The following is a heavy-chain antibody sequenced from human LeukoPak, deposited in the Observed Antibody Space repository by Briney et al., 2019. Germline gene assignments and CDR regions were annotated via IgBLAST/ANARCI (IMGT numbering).Heavy chain of an antibody. CDR1: GYTFTKYY. Sequence: ASVKVSCKASGYTFTKYYIHCVRQAPGQGLXWMGIINPAGGSTIYAQKFQGRVTMTRDTSTSTVYMELSSLRSEDTAVYYCAREAEFRYDLGYHFDYWGQGTLVTVSS. CDR2: INPAGGST. J-gene: IGHJ4*02. D-gene: IGHD2-2*01. CDR3: AREAEFRYDLGYHFDY. V-gene: IGHV1-46*01.